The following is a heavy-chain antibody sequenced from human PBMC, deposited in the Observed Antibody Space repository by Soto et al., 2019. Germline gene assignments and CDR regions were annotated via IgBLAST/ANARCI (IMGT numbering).Heavy chain of an antibody. CDR3: ARDRENIIDSRTYYFNYGLDV. V-gene: IGHV1-2*02. D-gene: IGHD1-26*01. CDR1: GYTFTGYY. J-gene: IGHJ6*02. Sequence: ASVKVSCKASGYTFTGYYVHWVRQAPGQGLEWMGWINPKNGGTSYAQKFQGRVTLTRDTSIITTYMEVSSLSSDDTAVYYCARDRENIIDSRTYYFNYGLDVWGQGTTVTVYS. CDR2: INPKNGGT.